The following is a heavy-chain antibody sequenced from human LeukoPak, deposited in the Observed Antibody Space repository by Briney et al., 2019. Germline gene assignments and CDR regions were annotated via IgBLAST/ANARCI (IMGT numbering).Heavy chain of an antibody. D-gene: IGHD3-3*01. Sequence: SETLSLTCAVYGGSFSGYYWSWIRQPPGKGLEWIGEINHSGSTNYNPSPKSRVTISVDTSKNQFSLKLSSVTAADTAVYYCARDMYYDFWSGGTGAFDIWGQGTMVTVSS. CDR1: GGSFSGYY. J-gene: IGHJ3*02. CDR2: INHSGST. CDR3: ARDMYYDFWSGGTGAFDI. V-gene: IGHV4-34*01.